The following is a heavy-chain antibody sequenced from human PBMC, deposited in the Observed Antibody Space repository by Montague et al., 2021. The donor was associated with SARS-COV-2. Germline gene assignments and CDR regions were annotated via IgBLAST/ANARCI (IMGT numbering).Heavy chain of an antibody. D-gene: IGHD6-13*01. V-gene: IGHV4-34*01. CDR2: INHSGRT. CDR1: GGSFSGYY. Sequence: SETLSLTCAVYGGSFSGYYWRWIRQHPGKGLEWIGEINHSGRTNYNPSLKSRVTISVETSKNQFSLELSSVTAADTAVYYCARGQYSSSWYGQPRLFDYWGQGTLVTVSS. CDR3: ARGQYSSSWYGQPRLFDY. J-gene: IGHJ4*02.